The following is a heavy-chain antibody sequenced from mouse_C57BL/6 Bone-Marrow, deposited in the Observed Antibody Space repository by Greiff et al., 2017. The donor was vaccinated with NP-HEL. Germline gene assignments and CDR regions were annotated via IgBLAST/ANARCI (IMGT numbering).Heavy chain of an antibody. J-gene: IGHJ3*01. CDR3: ARRPYYYGSSPFAY. V-gene: IGHV5-6*01. D-gene: IGHD1-1*01. Sequence: EVQRVESGGDLVKPGGSLKLSCAASGFTFSSYGMSWVRQTPDKRLEWVATISSGGSYTYYPDSVKGRFTISRDNAKNTLYLQMSSLKSEDTAMYYCARRPYYYGSSPFAYWGQGTLVTVSA. CDR2: ISSGGSYT. CDR1: GFTFSSYG.